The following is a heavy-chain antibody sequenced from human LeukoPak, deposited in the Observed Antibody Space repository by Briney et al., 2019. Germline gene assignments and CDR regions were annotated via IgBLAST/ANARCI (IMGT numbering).Heavy chain of an antibody. V-gene: IGHV3-30-3*01. Sequence: GGSLRLSCAASGFTFSSYAMHWVRKAPGKGLEWVAVISYDGSNKYYADSVKGRFTISRDNSKNTLYLHMNSLRAEDTAVYYCARVSRGNYYFDYWGPGTLVTVSS. CDR2: ISYDGSNK. CDR1: GFTFSSYA. J-gene: IGHJ4*02. CDR3: ARVSRGNYYFDY.